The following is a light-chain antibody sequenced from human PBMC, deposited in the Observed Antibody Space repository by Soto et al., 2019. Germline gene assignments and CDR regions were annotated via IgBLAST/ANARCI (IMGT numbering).Light chain of an antibody. CDR2: AAS. CDR3: QQYGSLSWT. Sequence: EIVLKQSPGTLSLSPGERATLSCRASQNVDSNYLAWYQQKPGQAPRIIIFAASGRATGIPDRFSGSGSGTDFTLTISRLEPEDFAVYYCQQYGSLSWTFGQGT. J-gene: IGKJ1*01. CDR1: QNVDSNY. V-gene: IGKV3-20*01.